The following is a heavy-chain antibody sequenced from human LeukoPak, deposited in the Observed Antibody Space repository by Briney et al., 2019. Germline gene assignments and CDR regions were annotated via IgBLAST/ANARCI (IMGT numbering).Heavy chain of an antibody. J-gene: IGHJ6*03. CDR3: ATYPERKTYDFWSGYAYYYYMDV. Sequence: ASVKVSCKVSGYTLTELSMHWVRQAPGKGLEWMGGFDPEDGETIYAQKFQGRVTMTEDTSTDTAYMELSSLRSEDTAVYYCATYPERKTYDFWSGYAYYYYMDVWGKGTTVTVSS. V-gene: IGHV1-24*01. CDR2: FDPEDGET. CDR1: GYTLTELS. D-gene: IGHD3-3*01.